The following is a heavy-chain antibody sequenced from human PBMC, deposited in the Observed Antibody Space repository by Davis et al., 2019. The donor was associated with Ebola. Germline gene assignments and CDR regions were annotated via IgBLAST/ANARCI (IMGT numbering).Heavy chain of an antibody. CDR3: LYGMDV. CDR1: GFTFSDYP. J-gene: IGHJ6*02. Sequence: GGSLRLSCAASGFTFSDYPMSWVRQAPGKGLEWVASIKQDGSEKYYVDSVKGRFTISRDNAKNSLYLQMNSLRAEDTAVYYCLYGMDVWGQGTTVTVSS. V-gene: IGHV3-7*01. CDR2: IKQDGSEK.